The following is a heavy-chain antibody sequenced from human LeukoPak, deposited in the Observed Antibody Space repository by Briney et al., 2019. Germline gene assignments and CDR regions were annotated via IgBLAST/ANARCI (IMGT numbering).Heavy chain of an antibody. CDR1: GGSISSYY. CDR2: IYTSGST. V-gene: IGHV4-4*07. CDR3: AREGYDSSGYYFVY. Sequence: PSETLSLTCTVSGGSISSYYWSWIRQPAGKGLEWIGRIYTSGSTNYNPSLKSRVTMSVDTSKNQFSLKLSSVTAADTAVYYCAREGYDSSGYYFVYWGQGTLVTVSS. J-gene: IGHJ4*02. D-gene: IGHD3-22*01.